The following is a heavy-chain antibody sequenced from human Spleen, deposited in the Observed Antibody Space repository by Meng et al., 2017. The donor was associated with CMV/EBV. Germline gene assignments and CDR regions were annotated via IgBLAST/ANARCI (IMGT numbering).Heavy chain of an antibody. CDR1: GGSISSGSYS. CDR3: ARRDPAYYFDY. J-gene: IGHJ4*02. V-gene: IGHV4-31*03. CDR2: IAYSGST. Sequence: TVSGGSISSGSYSWNWIRQHPGKGLEWIGYIAYSGSTYYNPSLKSRVTISVDTFKNQFSLKLSSLTAADTAVYYCARRDPAYYFDYWGQGTLVTVSS.